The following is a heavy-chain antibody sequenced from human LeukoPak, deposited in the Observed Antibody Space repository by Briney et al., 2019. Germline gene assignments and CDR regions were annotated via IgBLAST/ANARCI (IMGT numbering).Heavy chain of an antibody. D-gene: IGHD3-22*01. CDR3: ARVSTMIVVGPIDY. Sequence: SETLSLTCTVSGGSISSSSYYWGWIRQPPGKGLEWIGSIYYSGSTYYNPSLKGRVTISVDTSKNQFSLKLSSVTAADTAVYYCARVSTMIVVGPIDYWGQGTLVTVSS. V-gene: IGHV4-39*07. CDR2: IYYSGST. CDR1: GGSISSSSYY. J-gene: IGHJ4*02.